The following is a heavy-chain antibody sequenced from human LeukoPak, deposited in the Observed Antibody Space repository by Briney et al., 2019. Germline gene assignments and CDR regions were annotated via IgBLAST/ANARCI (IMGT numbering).Heavy chain of an antibody. J-gene: IGHJ4*02. CDR2: IYYSGST. V-gene: IGHV4-4*07. Sequence: SETLSLTCTVSGGSISSNYWSWIRQPAGKGLEWIGSIYYSGSTYYNPSLKSRVTISVDTSKNQFSLKLSSVTAADTAVYYCARVIGGAGYSSDSFDYWGQGTLVTVSS. CDR1: GGSISSNY. D-gene: IGHD6-19*01. CDR3: ARVIGGAGYSSDSFDY.